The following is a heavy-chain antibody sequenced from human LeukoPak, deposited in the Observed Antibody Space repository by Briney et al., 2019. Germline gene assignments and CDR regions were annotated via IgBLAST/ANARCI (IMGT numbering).Heavy chain of an antibody. CDR3: ARHASPYSSNYYFDY. CDR2: IYPGDSDT. D-gene: IGHD6-13*01. Sequence: GESLKISCKGSGYSFLSHWIGWVRQMPGKGLEWMGIIYPGDSDTRYNPSFQGQVTISADKSISTAYLQWSSLKASDTAMYYCARHASPYSSNYYFDYWGQGALVTVSS. V-gene: IGHV5-51*01. J-gene: IGHJ4*02. CDR1: GYSFLSHW.